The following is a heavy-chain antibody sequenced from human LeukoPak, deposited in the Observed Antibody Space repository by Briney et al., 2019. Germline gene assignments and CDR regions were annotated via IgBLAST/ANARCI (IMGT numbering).Heavy chain of an antibody. Sequence: PSETLSLTCTVSGGSISSYYWSWIRQPAGKGLEWIGRIYISGSTKYNPSLKSRVTMSVDTSKNQFSLKLTSVTAADTAVYYCARDKYYGSGNYGKYNWFDPWGQGTLVTVSS. CDR1: GGSISSYY. J-gene: IGHJ5*02. CDR2: IYISGST. V-gene: IGHV4-4*07. D-gene: IGHD3-10*01. CDR3: ARDKYYGSGNYGKYNWFDP.